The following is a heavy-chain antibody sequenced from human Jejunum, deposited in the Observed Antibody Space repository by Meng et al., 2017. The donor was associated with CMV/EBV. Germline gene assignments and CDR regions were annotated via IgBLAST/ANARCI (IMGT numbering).Heavy chain of an antibody. Sequence: VRQAPGKGPEWLANIKQDGSEKHYVDSVKGRFTISRDNAKNSLYLQMNSLRAEDSAVYYCARGSYDYWSGHHNFWSGYLPYGMDVWGQGTTVTVSS. CDR2: IKQDGSEK. J-gene: IGHJ6*02. V-gene: IGHV3-7*01. D-gene: IGHD3-3*01. CDR3: ARGSYDYWSGHHNFWSGYLPYGMDV.